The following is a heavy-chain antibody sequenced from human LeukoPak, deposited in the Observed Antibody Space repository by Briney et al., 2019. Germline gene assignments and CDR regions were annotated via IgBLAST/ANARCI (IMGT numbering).Heavy chain of an antibody. CDR1: VGTFSSYA. V-gene: IGHV1-69*13. Sequence: GASVKVSCKGFVGTFSSYAISWVRQAPGQGLEWMGGIIPIFGTANYAQKIQGRVTITADESTSTAYMELSSLRSEDTAVYYCARDIPPLEYFQHWGQGTLVTVSS. CDR3: ARDIPPLEYFQH. CDR2: IIPIFGTA. J-gene: IGHJ1*01.